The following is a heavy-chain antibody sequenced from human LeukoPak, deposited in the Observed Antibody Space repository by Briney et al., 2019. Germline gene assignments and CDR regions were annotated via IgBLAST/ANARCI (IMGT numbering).Heavy chain of an antibody. CDR2: IYYSGST. J-gene: IGHJ4*02. D-gene: IGHD1-26*01. CDR1: GDSFSSYY. V-gene: IGHV4-59*01. Sequence: PSETLSLTCTVSGDSFSSYYWSWIRQPPGKGLEWIGYIYYSGSTNYNPSLKSRVTISIDTSKNQFSLKLSSVTAADTAMYFCARGGIVPSPTSDYWGQASLVTVSS. CDR3: ARGGIVPSPTSDY.